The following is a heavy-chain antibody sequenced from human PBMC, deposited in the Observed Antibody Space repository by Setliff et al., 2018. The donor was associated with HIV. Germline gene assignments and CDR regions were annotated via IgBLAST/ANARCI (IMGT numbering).Heavy chain of an antibody. J-gene: IGHJ5*02. CDR1: GGSIDNNKYY. CDR2: IYHTGRT. CDR3: ASRIYYYDESRVLREEGFVP. Sequence: SETLSLTCSVSGGSIDNNKYYWTWIRQPPGKGLEWTGSIYHTGRTYYNRSLESRLTISIDTSKNQFSLKLTSVPAADTAMYYCASRIYYYDESRVLREEGFVPWGQGTLVTVSS. D-gene: IGHD3-22*01. V-gene: IGHV4-39*01.